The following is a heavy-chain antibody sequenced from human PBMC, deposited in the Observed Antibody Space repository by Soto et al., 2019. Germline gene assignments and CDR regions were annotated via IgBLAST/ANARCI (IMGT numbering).Heavy chain of an antibody. Sequence: VQLLESGGGLVQPGGSLRLSCAASGFTFNTYAMTWVRQAPGKGLEWVSSISASGGSTNYAGSVKGRFTISRDNYKNMVYLQMNSLKPEETAVYYCATPIGKAHCRGGSCYAGGDYWGQGTLVTVSS. CDR2: ISASGGST. V-gene: IGHV3-23*01. J-gene: IGHJ4*02. CDR1: GFTFNTYA. D-gene: IGHD2-15*01. CDR3: ATPIGKAHCRGGSCYAGGDY.